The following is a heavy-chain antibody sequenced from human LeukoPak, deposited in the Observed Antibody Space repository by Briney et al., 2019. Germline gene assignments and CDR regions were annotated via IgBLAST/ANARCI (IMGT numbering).Heavy chain of an antibody. CDR1: GFTFSSYA. J-gene: IGHJ4*02. CDR3: AKASFIAVAGGYVDY. V-gene: IGHV3-23*01. D-gene: IGHD6-19*01. Sequence: GGSLRLSCAASGFTFSSYAMSWVRQALGKGLEWVSAISGSGGSTYYADSVKGRFTISRDNSKNTLYLQMNSLRAEDTAVYYCAKASFIAVAGGYVDYWGQGTLVTVSS. CDR2: ISGSGGST.